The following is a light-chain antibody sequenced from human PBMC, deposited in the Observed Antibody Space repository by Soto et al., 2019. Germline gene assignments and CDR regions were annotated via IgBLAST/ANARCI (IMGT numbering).Light chain of an antibody. Sequence: EIVLTQSPGTLSLSPGERATLSCRASQSINANYLAWYQQKLGQAPSLLIYGASSRATGIPDRFSGSGSGTDSTLTISRLEPEDFAVYYCQLYGHSPRYTFGQGTKLEI. CDR1: QSINANY. CDR2: GAS. V-gene: IGKV3-20*01. CDR3: QLYGHSPRYT. J-gene: IGKJ2*01.